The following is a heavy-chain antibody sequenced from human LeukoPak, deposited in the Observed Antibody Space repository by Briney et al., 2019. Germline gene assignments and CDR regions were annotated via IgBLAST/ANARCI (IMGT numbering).Heavy chain of an antibody. D-gene: IGHD1-26*01. Sequence: ASVKVSCKASGGTFSSYAISWVRQAPGQGLEWMGWINPNSGGTNYAQKFQGRVTMTRDKTIRTAYMELSRLRSDDTAVYYCARVSSGSYVYYYYYMDVWGKGTTVTVSS. J-gene: IGHJ6*03. CDR2: INPNSGGT. V-gene: IGHV1-2*02. CDR1: GGTFSSYA. CDR3: ARVSSGSYVYYYYYMDV.